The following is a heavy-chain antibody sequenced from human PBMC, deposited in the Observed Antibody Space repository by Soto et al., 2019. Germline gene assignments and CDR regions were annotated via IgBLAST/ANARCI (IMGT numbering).Heavy chain of an antibody. D-gene: IGHD5-12*01. CDR2: INHSGST. CDR3: ARVYSGYDLLDY. CDR1: GGSFSGYY. J-gene: IGHJ4*02. V-gene: IGHV4-34*01. Sequence: SETLSLTCAVYGGSFSGYYWSWIRQPPGKGLEWIGEINHSGSTNYNPSLKSRVTISVDTSKNQFSLKLSSVTAADTAVYYCARVYSGYDLLDYWGQGTLVT.